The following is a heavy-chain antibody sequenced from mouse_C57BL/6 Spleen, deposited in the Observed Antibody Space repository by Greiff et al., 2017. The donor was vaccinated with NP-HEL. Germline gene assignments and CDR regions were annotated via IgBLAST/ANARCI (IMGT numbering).Heavy chain of an antibody. V-gene: IGHV1-42*01. CDR3: ASPYYSNYTWFAY. D-gene: IGHD2-5*01. J-gene: IGHJ3*01. CDR1: GYSFTGYY. Sequence: EVQLQQSGPELVKPGASVKISCKASGYSFTGYYMNWVKQSPEKSLEWIGEINPSTGGTTYNQKFKAKATLTVDKSSGTAYMQLKSLTSEDSAVYYCASPYYSNYTWFAYWGQGNLVTVSA. CDR2: INPSTGGT.